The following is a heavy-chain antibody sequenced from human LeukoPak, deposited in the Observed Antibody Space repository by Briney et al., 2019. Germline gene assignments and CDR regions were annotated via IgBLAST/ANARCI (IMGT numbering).Heavy chain of an antibody. CDR2: IYYSGST. J-gene: IGHJ5*02. D-gene: IGHD5-12*01. CDR3: ARQEYSGYDSANWFDP. CDR1: GGSISSGDYY. Sequence: PSQTLSLTCTVSGGSISSGDYYWSWIRQPPGKGLEWNGYIYYSGSTYYNPSLKSRVTISVDTSKIQFSLKLSSVTAADTAVYYCARQEYSGYDSANWFDPWGQGTLVTVSS. V-gene: IGHV4-30-4*01.